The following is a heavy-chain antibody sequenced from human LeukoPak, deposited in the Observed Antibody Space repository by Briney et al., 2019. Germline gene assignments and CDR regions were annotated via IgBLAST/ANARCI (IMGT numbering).Heavy chain of an antibody. D-gene: IGHD2-15*01. V-gene: IGHV1-46*01. CDR2: INPSGGST. Sequence: GASVKVSCKASGYTFTSYYMHWVRQAPGQGLEWMGIINPSGGSTSYAQKFQGRVTMTRDTSTSTVYMELSSLRSEDTAVYYCARAGYCSGGSCYSLGYYYYYYMDVWGKGTTVTVSS. CDR1: GYTFTSYY. CDR3: ARAGYCSGGSCYSLGYYYYYYMDV. J-gene: IGHJ6*03.